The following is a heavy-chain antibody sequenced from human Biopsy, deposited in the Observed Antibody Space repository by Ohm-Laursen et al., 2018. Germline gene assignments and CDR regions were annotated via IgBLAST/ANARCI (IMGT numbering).Heavy chain of an antibody. Sequence: SLRLSRAASGFTFSTYGLNWVRQAPGRGLECVASITHAGFVYYEDSLKGRFTISRDNAKNSLFLQMNSLRIEDTAFYYCAAGDNTYKLLHWGQGTLVTVSS. CDR2: ITHAGFV. CDR1: GFTFSTYG. V-gene: IGHV3-21*01. CDR3: AAGDNTYKLLH. D-gene: IGHD3-10*01. J-gene: IGHJ4*02.